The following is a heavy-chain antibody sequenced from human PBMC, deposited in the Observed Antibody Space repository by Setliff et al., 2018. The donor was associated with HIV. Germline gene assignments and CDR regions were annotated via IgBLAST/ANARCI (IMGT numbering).Heavy chain of an antibody. Sequence: GGSLRLSCAASGFTFSSYWMHWVRQAPGRGLVWVSRLNTDGSSTKYADSVKGRFTISRDNAKNTLYLQMDSLRGEDTAVYYCARGYYGSDLQNAMDVWGQGTTVTVSS. CDR1: GFTFSSYW. CDR2: LNTDGSST. J-gene: IGHJ6*02. V-gene: IGHV3-74*03. D-gene: IGHD3-10*01. CDR3: ARGYYGSDLQNAMDV.